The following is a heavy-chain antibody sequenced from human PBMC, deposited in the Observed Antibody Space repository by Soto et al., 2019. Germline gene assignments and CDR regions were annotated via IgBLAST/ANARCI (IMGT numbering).Heavy chain of an antibody. Sequence: GGSLRLSCAASGFAFSTYGMAWVRQAPGKGLEWVSHISGNGHNTYYTDSVKSRFTISRDSSKNTLDLQMNSLAVEDTAIYYYAKGSRNWGNHYSRDDWGQGTTVTVSS. CDR2: ISGNGHNT. D-gene: IGHD7-27*01. CDR1: GFAFSTYG. CDR3: AKGSRNWGNHYSRDD. V-gene: IGHV3-23*01. J-gene: IGHJ6*02.